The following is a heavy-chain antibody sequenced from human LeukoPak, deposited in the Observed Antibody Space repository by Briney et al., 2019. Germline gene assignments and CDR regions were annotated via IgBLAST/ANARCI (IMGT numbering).Heavy chain of an antibody. J-gene: IGHJ4*02. CDR3: ARASGAFDY. Sequence: PGGSLRLSCAASGFTFSIYGMHWVRQAPGKGLEWVAVISYDGSNKYYADSVKGRFTISRDNSKNTLYLQMNSLRAEDTAVYYCARASGAFDYWGQGTLATVSS. CDR2: ISYDGSNK. CDR1: GFTFSIYG. V-gene: IGHV3-30*03.